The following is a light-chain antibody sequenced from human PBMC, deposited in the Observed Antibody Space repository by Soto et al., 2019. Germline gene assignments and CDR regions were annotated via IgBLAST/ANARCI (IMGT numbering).Light chain of an antibody. CDR1: QSVSSN. CDR3: RQYNNWPRT. CDR2: GAS. V-gene: IGKV3-15*01. J-gene: IGKJ1*01. Sequence: EIVMTQSPATLSVSPGERATLSFRASQSVSSNLAWYQQKPGQAPRLLIYGASTRATGIPARFSGSGSGTEFTLTISSLQSEDFAVYYCRQYNNWPRTFDQGTKVDI.